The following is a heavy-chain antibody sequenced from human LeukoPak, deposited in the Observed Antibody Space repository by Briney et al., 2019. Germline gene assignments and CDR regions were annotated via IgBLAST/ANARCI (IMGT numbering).Heavy chain of an antibody. D-gene: IGHD6-19*01. CDR1: GGSISSSSYY. J-gene: IGHJ4*02. CDR2: IYYSGST. CDR3: ASSGWYLSSFN. Sequence: SETLSLTCTVSGGSISSSSYYWGWIRQPPGKGLEWIGSIYYSGSTYYNASLKSRVTISVDTSKNQFSLKLSSVTAEDTAVYYCASSGWYLSSFNWGQGTLVTVSS. V-gene: IGHV4-39*01.